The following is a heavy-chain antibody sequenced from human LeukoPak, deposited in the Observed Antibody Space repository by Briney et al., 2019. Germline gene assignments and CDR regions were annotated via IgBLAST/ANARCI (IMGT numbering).Heavy chain of an antibody. D-gene: IGHD1-26*01. V-gene: IGHV1-18*01. Sequence: ASVKVSCKASGYTFTSYDISWVRQAPGQGLEWMGWISAYNGNTNYAQKLQGRVTMTTDTSTSTAYMELRSLRSDDTAVYYCARVGATHTYYYYYMDVWGKGTTVTVSS. J-gene: IGHJ6*03. CDR3: ARVGATHTYYYYYMDV. CDR2: ISAYNGNT. CDR1: GYTFTSYD.